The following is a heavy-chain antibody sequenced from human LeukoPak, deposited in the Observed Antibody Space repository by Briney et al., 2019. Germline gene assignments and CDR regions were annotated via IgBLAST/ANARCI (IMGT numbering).Heavy chain of an antibody. V-gene: IGHV3-7*01. J-gene: IGHJ6*04. CDR3: AELGITMIGGV. D-gene: IGHD3-10*02. CDR1: GFTFSSYW. Sequence: GGSLRLSCAASGFTFSSYWMTWVRQAPGKGLECVATIKQDGSEKYYVDSVEGRFTISRDNAKNSLYLQMNSLRAEDTAVYYCAELGITMIGGVWGKGTTVTISS. CDR2: IKQDGSEK.